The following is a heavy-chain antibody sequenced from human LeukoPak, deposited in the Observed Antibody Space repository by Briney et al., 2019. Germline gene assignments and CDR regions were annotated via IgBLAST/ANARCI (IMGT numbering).Heavy chain of an antibody. J-gene: IGHJ4*02. V-gene: IGHV1-8*03. Sequence: ASVKVSCKASGYTFTSYDINWVRQATGQGLEWMGWMNPNSGNTGYAQKFQGRVTITRNTSISTAYMELSSLRSEDTAVYYCARGGLPMITFGGVIVIPLNNNYFDYWGQGTLVTVSS. CDR3: ARGGLPMITFGGVIVIPLNNNYFDY. CDR1: GYTFTSYD. D-gene: IGHD3-16*02. CDR2: MNPNSGNT.